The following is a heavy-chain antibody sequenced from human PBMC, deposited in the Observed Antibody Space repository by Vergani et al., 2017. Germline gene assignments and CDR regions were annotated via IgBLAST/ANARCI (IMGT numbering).Heavy chain of an antibody. V-gene: IGHV1-8*03. J-gene: IGHJ6*04. CDR2: MNPNSGNT. D-gene: IGHD3-16*02. Sequence: QVQLVQSGAEVKKPGASVKVSCKASGYTFTSYDINWVRQATGQGLEWMGWMNPNSGNTGYAQKFQGRVTITRTTSISIAYMELSSLRSEDTAVYYCARAEIDYAYVWGSYPDYYYGMDVWGEGTTVTVSS. CDR3: ARAEIDYAYVWGSYPDYYYGMDV. CDR1: GYTFTSYD.